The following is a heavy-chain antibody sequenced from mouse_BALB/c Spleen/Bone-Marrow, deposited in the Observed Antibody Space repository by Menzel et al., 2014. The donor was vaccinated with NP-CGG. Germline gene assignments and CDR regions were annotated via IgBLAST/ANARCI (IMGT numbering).Heavy chain of an antibody. J-gene: IGHJ4*01. D-gene: IGHD1-2*01. V-gene: IGHV1-54*01. CDR1: GYAFTNYL. Sequence: QVQLQQSEAELVRPGTSVKVSCKASGYAFTNYLIEWVKQRPGQGLEWIGVINPGSGGTNYNEKFKGKATLTADKSSSTAYMQLSSLTSDDSAVYFCARGGDYGFMDYWGQGTSVTVSS. CDR3: ARGGDYGFMDY. CDR2: INPGSGGT.